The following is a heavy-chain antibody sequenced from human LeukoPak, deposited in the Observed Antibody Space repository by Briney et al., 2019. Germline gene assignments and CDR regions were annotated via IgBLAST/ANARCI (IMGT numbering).Heavy chain of an antibody. D-gene: IGHD2-15*01. CDR3: ARLGPTYCSGGSCQLNWFDP. V-gene: IGHV1-58*01. CDR2: IVVGSGNT. CDR1: GFTFTSSA. J-gene: IGHJ5*02. Sequence: ASVKVSCKASGFTFTSSAVQWVRQARGQRLERIGWIVVGSGNTNYAQKFQGRVTMTRNTSISTAYMELSSLRSEDTAVYYCARLGPTYCSGGSCQLNWFDPWGQGTLVTVSS.